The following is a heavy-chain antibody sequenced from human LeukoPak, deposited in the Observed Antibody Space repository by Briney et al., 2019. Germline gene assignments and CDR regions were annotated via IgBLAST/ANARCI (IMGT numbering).Heavy chain of an antibody. J-gene: IGHJ6*02. Sequence: GGSLRLSCAASGFTFNFYTINWVRQAPGKGLEWVSSISGSSTYIYYADSVKGRFTISRDNAKNSVSLQMNSLTVEDTAVYYWAREPARMTVSGVAEYNYGMDVWGQGTTGTVSS. D-gene: IGHD3-3*01. CDR1: GFTFNFYT. V-gene: IGHV3-21*01. CDR3: AREPARMTVSGVAEYNYGMDV. CDR2: ISGSSTYI.